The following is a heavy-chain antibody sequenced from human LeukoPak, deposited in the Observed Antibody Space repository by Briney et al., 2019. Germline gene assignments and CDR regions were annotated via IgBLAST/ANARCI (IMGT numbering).Heavy chain of an antibody. D-gene: IGHD6-19*01. V-gene: IGHV4-59*08. CDR3: AGQGAVAGTFDY. Sequence: PSETLSLTCTVSGGSISDYYWSWIRQPPGKGLEWIGYIYYSGSTNYNPSLKSRVNISVDTSKNQFSLNLTSVSAADTAVYYCAGQGAVAGTFDYWGQGTLVTVSS. CDR2: IYYSGST. CDR1: GGSISDYY. J-gene: IGHJ4*02.